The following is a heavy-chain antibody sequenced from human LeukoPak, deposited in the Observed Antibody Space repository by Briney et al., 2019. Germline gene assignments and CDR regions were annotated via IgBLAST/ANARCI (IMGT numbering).Heavy chain of an antibody. Sequence: QTGGSLRLSCAASGFTFSGSAMHWVRQASGKGLEWVGRIRSKANSYATAYAASVKGRFTISRDDSKNTAYLQMNSLETEDTAVYYCTRATVTTPHYYYYYMDVWGKGTTVTVSS. J-gene: IGHJ6*03. CDR1: GFTFSGSA. CDR2: IRSKANSYAT. V-gene: IGHV3-73*01. D-gene: IGHD4-17*01. CDR3: TRATVTTPHYYYYYMDV.